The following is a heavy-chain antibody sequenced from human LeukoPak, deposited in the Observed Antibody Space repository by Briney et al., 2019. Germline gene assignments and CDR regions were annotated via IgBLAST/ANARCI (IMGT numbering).Heavy chain of an antibody. CDR1: GYTFSSYV. CDR3: ARGPPTYYYDSSGFFDY. CDR2: INAGNGNT. V-gene: IGHV1-3*01. D-gene: IGHD3-22*01. J-gene: IGHJ4*02. Sequence: ASVKVYCKASGYTFSSYVIHWVRQAPGQRLEWMGWINAGNGNTKYSQKFQGRVTITRDTSASTAYMELSSLRSEDTAVYYCARGPPTYYYDSSGFFDYWGQGTLVTVSS.